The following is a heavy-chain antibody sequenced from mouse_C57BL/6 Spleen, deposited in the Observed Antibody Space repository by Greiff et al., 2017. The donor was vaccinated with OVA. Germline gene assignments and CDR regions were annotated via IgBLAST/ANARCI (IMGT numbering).Heavy chain of an antibody. D-gene: IGHD3-2*02. CDR2: ISGGGGNT. V-gene: IGHV5-9*01. CDR1: GFTFSSYT. J-gene: IGHJ3*01. Sequence: EVQGVESGGGLVKPGGSLKLSCAASGFTFSSYTMSWVRQTPEKRLEWVATISGGGGNTYYPDSVKGRFTISRDNAKNTLYLQMSSLRSEDTAWDYCARDSSGYEFAYWGQGTLVTVSA. CDR3: ARDSSGYEFAY.